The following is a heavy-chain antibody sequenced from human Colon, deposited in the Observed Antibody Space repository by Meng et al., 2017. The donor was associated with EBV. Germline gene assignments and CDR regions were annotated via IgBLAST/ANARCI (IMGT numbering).Heavy chain of an antibody. CDR1: GGSITSTTSY. V-gene: IGHV4-39*07. CDR3: VISSHN. J-gene: IGHJ4*02. D-gene: IGHD3-3*02. CDR2: IYYRGST. Sequence: HPQELGPGLGKASETLSFTCTVSGGSITSTTSYWGWVRQTPGKGLEWIGSIYYRGSTNYNPSLKSRISMSVDMSKNQFSLKVNSVTAADTAIYYCVISSHNWGQGTLVTVSS.